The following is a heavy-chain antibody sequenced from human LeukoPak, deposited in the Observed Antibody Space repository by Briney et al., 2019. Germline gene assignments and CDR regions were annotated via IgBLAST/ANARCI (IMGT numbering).Heavy chain of an antibody. CDR1: GDSLSSGSRY. V-gene: IGHV4-61*09. Sequence: PSQTLSLTCTVSGDSLSSGSRYWSWMRQPAGKGLEWIGHFYSSTRTTYNPSLESRVTLSGDTAKNQFSLKSDSVPAADTAVYFCARCMSELDYGDYAYHYHMDVWGKGTPVTVSS. CDR2: FYSSTRT. CDR3: ARCMSELDYGDYAYHYHMDV. J-gene: IGHJ6*04. D-gene: IGHD4-17*01.